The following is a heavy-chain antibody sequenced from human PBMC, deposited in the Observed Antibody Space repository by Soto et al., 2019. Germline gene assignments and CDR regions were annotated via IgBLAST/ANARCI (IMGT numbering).Heavy chain of an antibody. J-gene: IGHJ6*02. V-gene: IGHV3-30*18. CDR2: ISYDGSNK. CDR1: GFTFSSYG. D-gene: IGHD2-2*01. Sequence: QVQLVESGGGVVQPGRSLRLSCAASGFTFSSYGMHWVRQAPGKGLEWVAVISYDGSNKYYADSVKGRFTISRDNSKNRLYLQMNSLRAEDTAVYYCAKDRDIVVVPAANHYYYGMDVWGQGTTVTVSS. CDR3: AKDRDIVVVPAANHYYYGMDV.